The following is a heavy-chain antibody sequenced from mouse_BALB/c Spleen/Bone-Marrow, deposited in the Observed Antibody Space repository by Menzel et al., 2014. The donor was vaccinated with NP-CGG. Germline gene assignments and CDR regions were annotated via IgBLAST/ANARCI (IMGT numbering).Heavy chain of an antibody. V-gene: IGHV1-9*01. D-gene: IGHD1-1*01. CDR3: AREDGLGYFDV. CDR2: ILPGSGST. Sequence: LQESGAELMKPGASVKISCKATGYTLSSYWIEWVKQRPGHGLEWIGEILPGSGSTNYNEKFKGKATFTADTSSNTAYMQLSSLTSEDSAVYYCAREDGLGYFDVWGAGTTVTVSS. CDR1: GYTLSSYW. J-gene: IGHJ1*01.